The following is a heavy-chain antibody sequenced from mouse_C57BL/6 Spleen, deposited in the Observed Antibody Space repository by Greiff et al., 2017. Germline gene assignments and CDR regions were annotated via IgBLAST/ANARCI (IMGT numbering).Heavy chain of an antibody. D-gene: IGHD2-1*01. J-gene: IGHJ3*01. V-gene: IGHV3-6*01. CDR2: ISYDGSN. CDR1: GYSITSGYY. CDR3: ARDLGNFAWFAY. Sequence: EVQLVESGPGLVKPSQSLSLTCSVTGYSITSGYYWNWIRQFPGNKLEWMGYISYDGSNNYNPSLKNRISITRDTSKNQFFLKLNSVTTEDTATYYCARDLGNFAWFAYWGQGTLVTVSA.